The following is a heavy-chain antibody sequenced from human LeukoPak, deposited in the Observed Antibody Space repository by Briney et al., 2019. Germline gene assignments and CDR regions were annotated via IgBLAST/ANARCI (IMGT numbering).Heavy chain of an antibody. CDR1: GFTVSSNY. CDR3: AREYCTNGVCYPGVFDY. D-gene: IGHD2-8*01. V-gene: IGHV3-53*04. CDR2: IYSGGST. Sequence: GGSLRLSCAASGFTVSSNYMSWVRQAPGKGLEWVPVIYSGGSTYYADSVKGRFTISRHNSKNTLYLQMNSLRAEDTAVYYCAREYCTNGVCYPGVFDYWGQGTLVTVSS. J-gene: IGHJ4*02.